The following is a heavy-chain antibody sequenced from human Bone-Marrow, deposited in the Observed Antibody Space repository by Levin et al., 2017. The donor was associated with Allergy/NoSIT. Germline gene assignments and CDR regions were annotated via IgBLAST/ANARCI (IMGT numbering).Heavy chain of an antibody. Sequence: GGSLRLSCAASGFTFSSYAMSWVRQTPGKGLDWVSPISGGGGNTYYADSVKGRFTISRDNSKNTLYLQMKSLRAEDTATYYCAKAGSSDYIEIDYWRLGVLVTVSS. CDR3: AKAGSSDYIEIDY. CDR1: GFTFSSYA. J-gene: IGHJ4*02. V-gene: IGHV3-23*01. CDR2: ISGGGGNT. D-gene: IGHD4-17*01.